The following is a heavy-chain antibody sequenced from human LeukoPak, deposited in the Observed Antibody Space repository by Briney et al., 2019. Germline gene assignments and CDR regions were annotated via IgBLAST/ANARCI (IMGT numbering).Heavy chain of an antibody. Sequence: GASVKVSCKASGYTFTSYYMHWVRQAPGQGLEWMGIINPSGGSTSYAQKFQGRVTMTRDTSTSTVYMELSSLRSEDTAVYYCARDQRYYDSSGHFDYWGQGTLVTVSP. V-gene: IGHV1-46*01. CDR3: ARDQRYYDSSGHFDY. CDR2: INPSGGST. D-gene: IGHD3-22*01. CDR1: GYTFTSYY. J-gene: IGHJ4*02.